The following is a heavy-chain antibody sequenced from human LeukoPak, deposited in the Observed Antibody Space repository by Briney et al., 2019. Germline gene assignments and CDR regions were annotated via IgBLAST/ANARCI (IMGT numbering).Heavy chain of an antibody. CDR2: LYSDGTT. D-gene: IGHD3-22*01. J-gene: IGHJ4*02. CDR3: ARAAYDDNGYTANHDS. Sequence: GGSLRLSCAASGFTVSSCYMSWVRQAPGKGLEWVSVLYSDGTTYYADSVKGRFIISRDKPKNTPYLQMNNLRAEDTAVYYCARAAYDDNGYTANHDSWGQGTLVTVSS. CDR1: GFTVSSCY. V-gene: IGHV3-53*01.